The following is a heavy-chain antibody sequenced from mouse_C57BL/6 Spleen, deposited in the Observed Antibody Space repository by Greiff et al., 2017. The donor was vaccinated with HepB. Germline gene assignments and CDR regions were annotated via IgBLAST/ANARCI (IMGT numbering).Heavy chain of an antibody. CDR1: GYSITSGYY. V-gene: IGHV3-6*01. D-gene: IGHD2-1*01. CDR3: ARGRYYAGFAY. CDR2: ISYDGSN. Sequence: VQLQQSGPGLVKPSQSLSLTCSVTGYSITSGYYWNWIRQFPGNKLEWMGYISYDGSNNYNPSLKNRISITRDTSKNQFFLKLNSVTTEDTATYYCARGRYYAGFAYWGQGTLVTVSA. J-gene: IGHJ3*01.